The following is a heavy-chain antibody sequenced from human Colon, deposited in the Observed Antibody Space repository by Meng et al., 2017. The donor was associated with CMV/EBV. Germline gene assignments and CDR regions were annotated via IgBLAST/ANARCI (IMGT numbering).Heavy chain of an antibody. V-gene: IGHV4-59*01. D-gene: IGHD2-2*01. CDR1: GDPINNYY. J-gene: IGHJ6*02. CDR3: ARDSRTHGPYYYHGVDV. Sequence: SETLSPTCTAPGDPINNYYWSWIRQPPGKGLEWIGYIYYSGNTNYNPSLKSRVTISLDTSKNQFSLKLRSVTAADTAVYYCARDSRTHGPYYYHGVDVWGQGTTVTVSS. CDR2: IYYSGNT.